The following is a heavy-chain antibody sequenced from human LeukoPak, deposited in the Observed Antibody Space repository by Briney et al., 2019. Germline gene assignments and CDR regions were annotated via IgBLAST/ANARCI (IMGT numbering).Heavy chain of an antibody. Sequence: SVKVSCKASGGTFSSYAISWVRQAPGQGLEWMGRIIPILGIANYAQKFQGRVTITADKSTSTAYMELSSLRSEDTAVYYCASSPPTVTPYYYYGMDVWGQGTTVTVSS. J-gene: IGHJ6*02. V-gene: IGHV1-69*04. CDR1: GGTFSSYA. D-gene: IGHD4-17*01. CDR3: ASSPPTVTPYYYYGMDV. CDR2: IIPILGIA.